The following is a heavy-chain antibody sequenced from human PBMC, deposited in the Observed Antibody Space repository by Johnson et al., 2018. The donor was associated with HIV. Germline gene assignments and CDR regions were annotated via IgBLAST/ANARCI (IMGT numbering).Heavy chain of an antibody. CDR2: IYSGGST. Sequence: VQLVESGGGLVQPGGSLRLSCAASGFSVSDNYVSWVRQAPGKGLEWVSVIYSGGSTYYADSVKGRFTISRDNSKNTLYLQMNSLRAEDTAVYYCARDRLGYSSRWGGVDAFDIWGQGTMVTVSS. CDR1: GFSVSDNY. D-gene: IGHD6-13*01. CDR3: ARDRLGYSSRWGGVDAFDI. J-gene: IGHJ3*02. V-gene: IGHV3-66*01.